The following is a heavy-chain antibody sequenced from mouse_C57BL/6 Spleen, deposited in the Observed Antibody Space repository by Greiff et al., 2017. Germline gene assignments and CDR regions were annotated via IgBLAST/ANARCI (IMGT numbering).Heavy chain of an antibody. J-gene: IGHJ3*01. CDR3: AREGNYDYNGFSY. CDR1: GYTFTSYW. V-gene: IGHV1-55*01. CDR2: IYPGSGST. D-gene: IGHD2-4*01. Sequence: QVQLQQPGAELVKPGASVKMSCKASGYTFTSYWITWVKQRPGQGLEWIGDIYPGSGSTNYNEKFKSKATLTVDTSTSTAYMQLSILTSEDSAVYDWAREGNYDYNGFSYWGQGTLVTVAA.